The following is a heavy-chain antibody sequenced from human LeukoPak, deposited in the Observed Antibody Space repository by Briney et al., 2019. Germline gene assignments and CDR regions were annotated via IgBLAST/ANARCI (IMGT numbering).Heavy chain of an antibody. D-gene: IGHD6-13*01. CDR2: IKEDGSEK. J-gene: IGHJ4*02. CDR3: AKDTWLAAVGIQVFDY. CDR1: GFSFSSYW. Sequence: PGGSLRLSCAASGFSFSSYWMSWVRQPPGKGLEWVANIKEDGSEKNYVDPVKGRFTISRDNAKSSVYLQMNSLRAEDTAMYYCAKDTWLAAVGIQVFDYWGQGILVTVSS. V-gene: IGHV3-7*03.